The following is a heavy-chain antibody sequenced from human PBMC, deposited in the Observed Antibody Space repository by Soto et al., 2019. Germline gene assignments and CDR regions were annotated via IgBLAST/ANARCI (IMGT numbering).Heavy chain of an antibody. J-gene: IGHJ5*02. CDR3: ARGFSIVVVPAATQYNWFDP. V-gene: IGHV4-34*01. D-gene: IGHD2-2*01. CDR2: INHSGST. CDR1: GFSFSNSW. Sequence: GSLRLSCEASGFSFSNSWMSWIRQPPGKGLEWIGEINHSGSTNYNPSLKSRVTISVDTSKNQFSLKLSSVTAADTAVYYCARGFSIVVVPAATQYNWFDPWGQGTLVTVSS.